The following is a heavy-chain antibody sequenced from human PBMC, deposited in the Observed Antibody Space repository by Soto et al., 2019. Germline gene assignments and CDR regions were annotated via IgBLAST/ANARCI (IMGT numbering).Heavy chain of an antibody. J-gene: IGHJ4*02. CDR1: GFTFSSYG. Sequence: GGSLRLSCAASGFTFSSYGMHWVRQAPGKGLEWVAVISYDGSNKYYADSVKGRFTISRDNSKNTLYLQMNSLRAEDTAVYYCAKDSGVAAKVGTTPDDYWGQGTLVTVSS. V-gene: IGHV3-30*18. D-gene: IGHD2-15*01. CDR2: ISYDGSNK. CDR3: AKDSGVAAKVGTTPDDY.